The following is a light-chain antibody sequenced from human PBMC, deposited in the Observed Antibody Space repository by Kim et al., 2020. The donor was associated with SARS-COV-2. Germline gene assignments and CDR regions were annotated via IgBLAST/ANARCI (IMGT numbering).Light chain of an antibody. V-gene: IGLV2-8*01. CDR2: DVS. J-gene: IGLJ1*01. CDR3: ISYAGRNNV. CDR1: ISDVDADHY. Sequence: PGTSVTISGTGNISDVDADHYVSWHPQNPGNAPNLMIYDVSKRPSGVPARFNCSKSGNTASLTVSGLQADDEADYYCISYAGRNNVFGTGTKVTVL.